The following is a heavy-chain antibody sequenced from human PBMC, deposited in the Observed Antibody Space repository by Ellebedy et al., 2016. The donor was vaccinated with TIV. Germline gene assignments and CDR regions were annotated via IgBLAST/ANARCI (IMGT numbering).Heavy chain of an antibody. D-gene: IGHD2-15*01. CDR2: ISGGGGNT. V-gene: IGHV3-23*01. Sequence: GESLKISCAASGFTLSTYAMTWVRQAPGKGLEWVASISGGGGNTYYAASVKGRFTISRDNSKNTLYLQINSLRAEDTAVYYCAKGCGGSCYWEAYWGQGTLVTVSS. CDR3: AKGCGGSCYWEAY. CDR1: GFTLSTYA. J-gene: IGHJ4*02.